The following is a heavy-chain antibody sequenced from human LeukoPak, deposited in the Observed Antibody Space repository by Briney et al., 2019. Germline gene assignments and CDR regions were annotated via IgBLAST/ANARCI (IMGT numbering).Heavy chain of an antibody. J-gene: IGHJ4*02. CDR1: GYTFTGYY. D-gene: IGHD3-22*01. CDR3: ARDPDSSGYYDY. V-gene: IGHV1-2*02. CDR2: IKPNSGGT. Sequence: ASVKVSCKASGYTFTGYYMHWVRQAPGQGLEWMGWIKPNSGGTNYAQKFQGRVTMPRDTSISTDYMELSRLRSDDTAVYYCARDPDSSGYYDYWGQGSLLTVSS.